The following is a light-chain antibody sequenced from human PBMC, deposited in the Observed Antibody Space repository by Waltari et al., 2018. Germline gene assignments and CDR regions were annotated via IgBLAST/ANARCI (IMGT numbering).Light chain of an antibody. J-gene: IGLJ2*01. CDR3: CSYAGTVV. CDR1: SSDVGGYNY. Sequence: QSALTQPRSVSGSPGQSVTISCTGTSSDVGGYNYVSWYQQHPGKAPKLMIYDVSKRPSGVPDRCSGSKSGNTASLTISGLQAEDDADYYCCSYAGTVVFGGGTKLTVL. CDR2: DVS. V-gene: IGLV2-11*01.